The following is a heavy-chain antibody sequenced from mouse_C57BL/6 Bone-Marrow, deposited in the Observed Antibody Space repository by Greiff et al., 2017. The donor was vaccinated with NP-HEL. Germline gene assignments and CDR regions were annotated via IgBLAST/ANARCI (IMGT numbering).Heavy chain of an antibody. J-gene: IGHJ4*01. CDR2: IDPNSGGT. V-gene: IGHV1-72*01. D-gene: IGHD3-2*02. Sequence: QVQLQQPGAELVKPGASVKLSCKASGYTFTSYWMHWVKQRPGRGLEWIGRIDPNSGGTKYNEKFKSKATLTVDKHSSTAYMQLSSLTSEDSAVYYCARYSSGYVRGVYYAMDYWGQGTSVTVSS. CDR1: GYTFTSYW. CDR3: ARYSSGYVRGVYYAMDY.